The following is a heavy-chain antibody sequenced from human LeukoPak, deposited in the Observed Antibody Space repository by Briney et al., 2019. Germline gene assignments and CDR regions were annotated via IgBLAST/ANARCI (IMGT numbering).Heavy chain of an antibody. V-gene: IGHV3-11*01. J-gene: IGHJ6*02. CDR2: ISSSGSTI. CDR3: ARDAPCYGVGSTATAVAGTAGGYYYYGMDV. Sequence: GGSLRLSCAASGFTFSDYYMSWIRQAPGKGLEWVSYISSSGSTIYYADSVKGRFTISRDNAKNSLYLQMNSLRAEDTAVYYCARDAPCYGVGSTATAVAGTAGGYYYYGMDVWGQGTTVTVSS. CDR1: GFTFSDYY. D-gene: IGHD6-19*01.